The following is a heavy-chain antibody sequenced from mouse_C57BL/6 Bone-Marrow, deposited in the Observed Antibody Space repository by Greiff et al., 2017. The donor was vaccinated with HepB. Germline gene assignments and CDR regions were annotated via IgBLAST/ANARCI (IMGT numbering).Heavy chain of an antibody. CDR1: GYTFTSYW. J-gene: IGHJ3*01. V-gene: IGHV1-50*01. CDR2: IDPSDSYT. Sequence: VQLQQSGAELVKPGASVKLSCKASGYTFTSYWMQWVKQRPGQGLEWIGEIDPSDSYTNYNQKFKGKATLTVDTSSSTAYMQLSSLTSEDSAVYYCARHYGSQFAYWGQGTLVTVSA. CDR3: ARHYGSQFAY. D-gene: IGHD1-1*01.